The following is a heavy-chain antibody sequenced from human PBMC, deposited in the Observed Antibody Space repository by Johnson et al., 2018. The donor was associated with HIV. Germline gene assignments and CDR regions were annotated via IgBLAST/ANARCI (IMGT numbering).Heavy chain of an antibody. CDR3: ARLRDGYNFDAFDI. CDR2: ISSGGNTI. V-gene: IGHV3-11*04. CDR1: GFTFSDYY. J-gene: IGHJ3*02. D-gene: IGHD5-24*01. Sequence: QVQLVESGGGLVKPGGSLRLFCAASGFTFSDYYMNWIRQTPGKGLEWVSYISSGGNTIYYADSVKGRFTISRDNAKNSLYLQMNSLTAEDTALYYCARLRDGYNFDAFDIWGQGTMVTVFS.